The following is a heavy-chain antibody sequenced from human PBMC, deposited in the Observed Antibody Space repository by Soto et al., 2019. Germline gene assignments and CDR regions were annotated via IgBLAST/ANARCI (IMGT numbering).Heavy chain of an antibody. CDR2: IYPGDSDT. CDR1: GYSFTSYW. CDR3: ARGCSSASLYTSACYYGMDV. J-gene: IGHJ6*02. D-gene: IGHD2-2*02. Sequence: GESLKISCKGSGYSFTSYWIGWVRQMPGKGLEWMGIIYPGDSDTSDSPSYQGEITISAERSISTAYLQWSSLTASDTAMYYCARGCSSASLYTSACYYGMDVWGQGTTVTVSS. V-gene: IGHV5-51*01.